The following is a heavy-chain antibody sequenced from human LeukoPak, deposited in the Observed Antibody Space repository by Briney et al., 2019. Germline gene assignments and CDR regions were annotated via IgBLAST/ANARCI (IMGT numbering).Heavy chain of an antibody. CDR2: IYYSGST. J-gene: IGHJ3*02. D-gene: IGHD3-10*01. V-gene: IGHV4-39*07. CDR3: ARDSPTMDDAFDI. Sequence: PSETLSLTCTVSGDSIISSGYYWGWIRQPPGKGLEWIGSIYYSGSTYYNPSLKSRVTISVDTSKNQFSLKLSSVTAADTAVYYCARDSPTMDDAFDIWGQGTMVTVSS. CDR1: GDSIISSGYY.